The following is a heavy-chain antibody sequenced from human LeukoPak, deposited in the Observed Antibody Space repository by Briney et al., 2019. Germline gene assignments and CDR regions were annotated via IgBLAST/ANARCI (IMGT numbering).Heavy chain of an antibody. J-gene: IGHJ4*02. CDR3: ARGLWGIDY. CDR2: IYHSGST. CDR1: GGSISNYY. Sequence: SETLSLTCTVSGGSISNYYWSWVRQPPGKGLEWIGSIYHSGSTYYNPSLKSRVTISVDTSKNHFSLKLSSVTAADTAVYYCARGLWGIDYWGQGTLVTVSS. D-gene: IGHD2-21*01. V-gene: IGHV4-59*08.